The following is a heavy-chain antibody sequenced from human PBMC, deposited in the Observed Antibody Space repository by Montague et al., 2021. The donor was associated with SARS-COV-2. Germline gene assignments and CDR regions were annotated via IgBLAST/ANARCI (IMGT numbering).Heavy chain of an antibody. Sequence: SETLSLTCTVSGASISSSNWGWIRQPAAKGLEWIGRIDTSGSPTYNTSPNSSVTMSLDTSKYKYSLKVNSVTVADTAMYFCARDGRRLYAYGALDYWGQGTLVTVSS. CDR2: IDTSGSP. J-gene: IGHJ4*02. CDR1: GASISSSN. V-gene: IGHV4-4*07. D-gene: IGHD4/OR15-4a*01. CDR3: ARDGRRLYAYGALDY.